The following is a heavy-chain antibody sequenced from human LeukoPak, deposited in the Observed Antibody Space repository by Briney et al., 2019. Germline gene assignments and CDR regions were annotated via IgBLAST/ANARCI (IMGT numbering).Heavy chain of an antibody. V-gene: IGHV3-21*04. J-gene: IGHJ4*02. D-gene: IGHD6-19*01. Sequence: PGGSLRLSCAASGFTFSSYSMNWVRQAPGKGLEWVSSISSSSSDIYYADSVKGRFTISRDNAKNPLYLQMNSLRAEDTALYYCAKGSMEAVAAYFDYLGQGTLVTVSS. CDR3: AKGSMEAVAAYFDY. CDR2: ISSSSSDI. CDR1: GFTFSSYS.